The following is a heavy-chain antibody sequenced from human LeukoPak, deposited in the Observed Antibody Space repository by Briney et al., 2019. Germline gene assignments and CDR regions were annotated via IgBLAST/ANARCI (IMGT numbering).Heavy chain of an antibody. D-gene: IGHD6-13*01. Sequence: GGSLRLSCAASGFTFSSYSMNWVRQAPGKGLEWVSYISSSSSTIYYADSVEGRFTISRDNAKNSLYLQMNSLRAEDTAVYYCARDKQQRGYYYYGMDVWGQGTTVTVSS. CDR3: ARDKQQRGYYYYGMDV. V-gene: IGHV3-48*04. CDR1: GFTFSSYS. J-gene: IGHJ6*02. CDR2: ISSSSSTI.